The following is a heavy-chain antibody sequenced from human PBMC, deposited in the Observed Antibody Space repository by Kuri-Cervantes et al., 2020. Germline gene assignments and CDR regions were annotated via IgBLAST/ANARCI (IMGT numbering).Heavy chain of an antibody. CDR2: INADNGHT. CDR3: ARVWAGAGITLVPFDI. V-gene: IGHV1-3*01. D-gene: IGHD3-10*01. CDR1: GYTFTTYS. J-gene: IGHJ3*02. Sequence: ASVKVSCKASGYTFTTYSIHWVRQAPGQRLEWMGWINADNGHTKYSQKFQGRLTITRDTSANTAYMELTSLRYEDAAVYYCARVWAGAGITLVPFDIWGQGTMVTVSS.